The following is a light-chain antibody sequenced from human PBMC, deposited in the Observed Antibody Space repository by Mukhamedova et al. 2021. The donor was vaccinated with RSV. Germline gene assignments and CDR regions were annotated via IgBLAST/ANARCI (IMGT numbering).Light chain of an antibody. V-gene: IGKV1-9*01. CDR3: QQYNSYPWT. CDR2: AAS. CDR1: QGISSY. J-gene: IGKJ1*01. Sequence: VTITCRASQGISSYLAWYQQKPGKAPKLLIYAASTLQSGVPSRFSGSGSGTEFTLTISSLQPDDFATYYCQQYNSYPWTFGQGT.